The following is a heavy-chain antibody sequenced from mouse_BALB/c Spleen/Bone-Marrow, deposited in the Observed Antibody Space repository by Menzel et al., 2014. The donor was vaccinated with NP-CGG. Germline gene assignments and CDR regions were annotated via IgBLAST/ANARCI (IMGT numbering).Heavy chain of an antibody. CDR1: GFTFSSYG. CDR3: ARQRDYFAMDY. CDR2: ISSRGTYT. V-gene: IGHV5-6*01. Sequence: EVKLQESGGDLVKPGGSLKLSCAASGFTFSSYGMSWGRQTPDISLEWVATISSRGTYTYYPDSVKGRFTISRDNAKNTLYLQMSGLKSEDTAIYYCARQRDYFAMDYWGLGTSVTVSS. J-gene: IGHJ4*01.